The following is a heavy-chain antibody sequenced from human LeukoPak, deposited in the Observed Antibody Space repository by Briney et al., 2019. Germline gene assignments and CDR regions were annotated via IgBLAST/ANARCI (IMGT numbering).Heavy chain of an antibody. CDR2: FHPEDGKT. CDR1: GSSLTDSS. Sequence: GPSVKVSCKVSGSSLTDSSIQWVRQAPGGGLEWMGGFHPEDGKTLYTEKFKGRLTMTEDISTDTAYMELSSLRSEDTAVYYCARGRGGLLLWFGELLSPSYYFDYWGQGTLVTVSS. V-gene: IGHV1-24*01. CDR3: ARGRGGLLLWFGELLSPSYYFDY. J-gene: IGHJ4*02. D-gene: IGHD3-10*01.